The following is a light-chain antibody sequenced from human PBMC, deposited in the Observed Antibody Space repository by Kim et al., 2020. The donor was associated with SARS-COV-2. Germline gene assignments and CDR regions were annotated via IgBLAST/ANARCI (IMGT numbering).Light chain of an antibody. Sequence: EIVMTQSPATLSVSPGERATLSCRASQSAGSNLAWYQQKPGQAPRLLIYGASTRASAFPARFSGSGSWTEFTLTISSLQSEDFAVYYCQQYNGWPLTFGGGTKVDIK. CDR1: QSAGSN. CDR2: GAS. V-gene: IGKV3-15*01. CDR3: QQYNGWPLT. J-gene: IGKJ4*01.